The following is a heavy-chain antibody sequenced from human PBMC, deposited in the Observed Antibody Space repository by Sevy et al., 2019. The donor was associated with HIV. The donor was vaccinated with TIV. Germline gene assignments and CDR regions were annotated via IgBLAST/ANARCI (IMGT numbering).Heavy chain of an antibody. V-gene: IGHV3-23*01. CDR2: ISGSGGST. Sequence: GGSLRLSCAASGFTFSSYAMSWVRQAPGKGLEWVSAISGSGGSTYYAHSVKGRFTISRDNSKNTLYLQMNSLRAEDTAVYYCAKGRHSSGFEHFDYWGQGTLVTVSS. CDR3: AKGRHSSGFEHFDY. J-gene: IGHJ4*02. CDR1: GFTFSSYA. D-gene: IGHD6-19*01.